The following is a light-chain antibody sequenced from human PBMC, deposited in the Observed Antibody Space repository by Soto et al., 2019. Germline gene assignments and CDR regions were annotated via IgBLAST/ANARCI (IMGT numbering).Light chain of an antibody. CDR1: ESVGSH. CDR3: QQYDNWPQWT. V-gene: IGKV3-15*01. Sequence: DTVMTQSPATLSVSPGETATLSCRASESVGSHLARYQQKAGQAPRLLIYGVSTRATGIPARFRGSGSETDFTLTISSLQSEDSAIYYCQQYDNWPQWTFGQGTKVEI. J-gene: IGKJ1*01. CDR2: GVS.